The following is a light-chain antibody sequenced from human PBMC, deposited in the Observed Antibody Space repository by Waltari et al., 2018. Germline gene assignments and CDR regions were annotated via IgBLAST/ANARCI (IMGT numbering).Light chain of an antibody. CDR2: GVS. CDR3: NSYTSSYTYV. CDR1: SSDVGGYNF. V-gene: IGLV2-14*03. Sequence: QSALTQPASVSGSPGQSITISCTGTSSDVGGYNFVSWYQQHPGKAPKLMIYGVSNRPSWVSSRFSGSKSGNTASLTISGLQAEDEADYYCNSYTSSYTYVFGTGTKVTVL. J-gene: IGLJ1*01.